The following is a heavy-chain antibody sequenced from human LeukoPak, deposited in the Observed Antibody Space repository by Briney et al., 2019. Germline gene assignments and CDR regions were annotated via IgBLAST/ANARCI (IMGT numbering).Heavy chain of an antibody. D-gene: IGHD1-26*01. J-gene: IGHJ4*02. V-gene: IGHV3-23*01. Sequence: GGSLRLSCAASGFTFSSYAMSWVRQAPGKGLEWVSAISGSGGSTYYADSVKGRFTISRDNSKNTLYLQMNSLRAEDTAVYYYAKVEWELLAFDYWGQGTLVTVSS. CDR2: ISGSGGST. CDR1: GFTFSSYA. CDR3: AKVEWELLAFDY.